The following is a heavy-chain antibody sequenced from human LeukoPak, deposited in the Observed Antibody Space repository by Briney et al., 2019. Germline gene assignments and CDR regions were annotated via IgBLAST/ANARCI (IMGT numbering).Heavy chain of an antibody. D-gene: IGHD3-3*01. CDR3: ARGRVLTIFGVVQG. Sequence: PWETLSLTCAVYGGSFSGYYWSWIRQPPGKGLEWIGEINHSGSTNSNPSLKSRVTISVDTSKDQFSLKLSSVTAADTAVYYCARGRVLTIFGVVQGGGQGTLVTVSS. V-gene: IGHV4-34*01. CDR2: INHSGST. J-gene: IGHJ4*02. CDR1: GGSFSGYY.